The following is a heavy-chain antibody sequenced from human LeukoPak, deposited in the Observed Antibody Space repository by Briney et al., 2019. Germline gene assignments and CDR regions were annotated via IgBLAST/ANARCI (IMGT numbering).Heavy chain of an antibody. V-gene: IGHV3-30*02. CDR2: IWYDGSNK. D-gene: IGHD5-24*01. J-gene: IGHJ4*02. Sequence: AGGSLRLSCAASGFTFSSYGMHWVRQAPGKGLEWVAVIWYDGSNKYYADSVKGRFTISRDNSKNTLYLQMNSLRAEDTAVYYCAKGGWGDGYYSYFDYWGQGTLVTVSS. CDR1: GFTFSSYG. CDR3: AKGGWGDGYYSYFDY.